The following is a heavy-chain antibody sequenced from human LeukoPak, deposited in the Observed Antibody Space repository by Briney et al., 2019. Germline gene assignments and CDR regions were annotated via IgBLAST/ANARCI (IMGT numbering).Heavy chain of an antibody. J-gene: IGHJ4*02. Sequence: GGSLRLSCAASGFTFDDYAMHWVRQAPGKGLEWVSGISWNSGSIGYADSVKGRFTISRDNAKNSLYLQMNSLRAEDTALYYCAEAAMVRYYFDYWGQGTLVTVSS. CDR3: AEAAMVRYYFDY. D-gene: IGHD3-10*01. V-gene: IGHV3-9*01. CDR1: GFTFDDYA. CDR2: ISWNSGSI.